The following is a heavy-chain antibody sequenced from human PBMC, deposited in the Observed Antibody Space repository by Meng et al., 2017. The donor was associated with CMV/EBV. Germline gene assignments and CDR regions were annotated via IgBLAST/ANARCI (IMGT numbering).Heavy chain of an antibody. V-gene: IGHV4-34*01. CDR3: ARDRPSSLGYCSSTSCYAFDY. CDR2: INHSGST. J-gene: IGHJ4*02. D-gene: IGHD2-2*01. CDR1: GGSFSDYY. Sequence: SETLSLTCAVYGGSFSDYYWSWIRQPPGKGLEWIGEINHSGSTNYNPSLKSRVTISVDTSKNQFSLKLSSVTAADTAVYYCARDRPSSLGYCSSTSCYAFDYWGQGTLVTVSS.